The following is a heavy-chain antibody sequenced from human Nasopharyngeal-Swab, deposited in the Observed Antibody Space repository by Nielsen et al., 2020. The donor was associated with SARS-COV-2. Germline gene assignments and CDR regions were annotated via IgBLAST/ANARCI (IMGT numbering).Heavy chain of an antibody. CDR2: MSYSGST. D-gene: IGHD6-19*01. J-gene: IGHJ4*02. Sequence: SETLSLTCTVSGGSISSYYWGWIRQPPGKGLEGIGSMSYSGSTYYTPSLKSRVTISVDTSKNQLSLKVNSVTAADTAVYYCARHDQSAVAGVFEYWGQGTLVTVSS. CDR3: ARHDQSAVAGVFEY. V-gene: IGHV4-39*01. CDR1: GGSISSYY.